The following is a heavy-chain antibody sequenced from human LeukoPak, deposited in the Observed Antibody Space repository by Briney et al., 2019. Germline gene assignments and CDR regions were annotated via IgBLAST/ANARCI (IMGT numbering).Heavy chain of an antibody. J-gene: IGHJ6*02. V-gene: IGHV3-30*03. Sequence: PGGSLRLSCAASGFTFSSYGMHWVRQAPGKGLEWVAVISYDGSNKYYADSVKGRFTISRDNSKNTLYLQMNSLRAEDTAVYYCARGGTMIDDGMDVWGQGTTVTVSS. CDR1: GFTFSSYG. CDR2: ISYDGSNK. CDR3: ARGGTMIDDGMDV. D-gene: IGHD3-22*01.